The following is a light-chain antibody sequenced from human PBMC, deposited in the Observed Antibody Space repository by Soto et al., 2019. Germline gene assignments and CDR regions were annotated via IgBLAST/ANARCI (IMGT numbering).Light chain of an antibody. V-gene: IGLV2-23*01. J-gene: IGLJ3*02. Sequence: QSALTQPASVSGSPGQSITISCTGTSSDVGSYNLVSWYQQHPGKAPKLMIYEGSKRPSGVSNRFSGSKSGNTASLTISGLQAEDEADYYCCSYAGSSTPFGGGTKLTV. CDR2: EGS. CDR1: SSDVGSYNL. CDR3: CSYAGSSTP.